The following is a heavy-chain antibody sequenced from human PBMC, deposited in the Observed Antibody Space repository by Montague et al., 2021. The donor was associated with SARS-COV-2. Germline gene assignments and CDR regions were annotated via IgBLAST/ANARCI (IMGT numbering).Heavy chain of an antibody. CDR3: VRKNYYCSGSFSTFDY. CDR2: ISGSGGNT. CDR1: GYTFINYA. D-gene: IGHD3-10*01. Sequence: SLRLSCAASGYTFINYAVGWVRQAPGKGLEWVPAISGSGGNTYFXDFVRGRFTISRENSKNTLYLQMNSLRAEDTAVYYCVRKNYYCSGSFSTFDYWGQGTLVTVSS. J-gene: IGHJ4*02. V-gene: IGHV3-23*01.